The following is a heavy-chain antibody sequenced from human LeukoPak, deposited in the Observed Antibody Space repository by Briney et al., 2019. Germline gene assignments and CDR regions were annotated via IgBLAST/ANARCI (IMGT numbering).Heavy chain of an antibody. CDR1: GGSISSGSYY. J-gene: IGHJ4*02. CDR3: ARGITMVRGFDY. D-gene: IGHD3-10*01. Sequence: SQTLSLTCTVSGGSISSGSYYWSWVRQPPGKGLEWIGEIFHSGSTNYNPSLKSRVTISIDKSKNQFSLKLSSVTAADTAVYYCARGITMVRGFDYWGQGTLVTVSS. V-gene: IGHV4-30-4*01. CDR2: IFHSGST.